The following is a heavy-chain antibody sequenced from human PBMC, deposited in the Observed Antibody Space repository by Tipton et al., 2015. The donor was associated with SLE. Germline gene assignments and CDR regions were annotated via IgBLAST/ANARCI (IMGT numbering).Heavy chain of an antibody. CDR3: ARWMGYGDYWYFDL. CDR2: IYYSGST. CDR1: GGSISSSSYY. V-gene: IGHV4-39*07. Sequence: TLSLTCTVSGGSISSSSYYWGWIRQPPGKGLEWIGSIYYSGSTYYNPSLKSRVTISADTSKNHLSLKLSSVTAADTAVYYCARWMGYGDYWYFDLWGRGTLVTVSS. J-gene: IGHJ2*01. D-gene: IGHD4-17*01.